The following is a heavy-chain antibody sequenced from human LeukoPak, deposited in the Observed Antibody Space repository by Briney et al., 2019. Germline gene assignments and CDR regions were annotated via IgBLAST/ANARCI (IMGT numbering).Heavy chain of an antibody. J-gene: IGHJ4*02. CDR2: IKQDGSEK. V-gene: IGHV3-7*01. CDR3: ATDYYDFWSGYFDY. Sequence: AGSLRLSCAVSGFTFSSYWMSWVRQAPGKGLEWVANIKQDGSEKYYVDSVKGRFTISRDNAKNSLYLQMNSLRAEDTAVYYCATDYYDFWSGYFDYWGQGTLVTVSS. CDR1: GFTFSSYW. D-gene: IGHD3-3*01.